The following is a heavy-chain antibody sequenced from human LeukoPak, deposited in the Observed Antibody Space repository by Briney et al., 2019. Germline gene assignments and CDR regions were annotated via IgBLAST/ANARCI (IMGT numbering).Heavy chain of an antibody. J-gene: IGHJ3*02. CDR2: IQYDGSNK. CDR3: ARVFRPSLTVFIIRGAFDI. CDR1: GFTFSSYG. D-gene: IGHD3-3*01. Sequence: TGGSLRLSCAASGFTFSSYGMHWARQAPGKGLEWVAFIQYDGSNKYQVASVMGRFTIFRENSKNTLYLQMNSLSAEDTAVYYCARVFRPSLTVFIIRGAFDIWGQGTMVTVSS. V-gene: IGHV3-30*02.